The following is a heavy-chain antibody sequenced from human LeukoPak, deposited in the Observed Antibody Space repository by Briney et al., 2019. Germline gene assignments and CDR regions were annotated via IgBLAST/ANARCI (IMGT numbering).Heavy chain of an antibody. CDR1: GFTLSSYS. CDR3: ARVLGVLVVRVSFDY. D-gene: IGHD3-16*01. J-gene: IGHJ4*02. CDR2: ISRSSTTT. V-gene: IGHV3-48*02. Sequence: TGGSLRLSCVASGFTLSSYSMHWVRQAPGKGLGWVSDISRSSTTTNYADSVKGRFTISRDDAKNSLYLQMNSLRDEDTAVYYCARVLGVLVVRVSFDYWGRGTLVTVSS.